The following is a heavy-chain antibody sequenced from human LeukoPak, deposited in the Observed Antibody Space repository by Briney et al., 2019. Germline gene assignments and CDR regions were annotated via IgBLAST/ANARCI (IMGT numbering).Heavy chain of an antibody. CDR1: GVSISSGGYS. V-gene: IGHV4-30-2*01. J-gene: IGHJ5*02. Sequence: PSQTLSLTCAVSGVSISSGGYSWSWIRQPPGKGLEWIGYIYHSGSTYYNPSLKSRVTISVDRSKNQFSLELSSVTAAGTAVYYCARGHYGSGSYYKLGFDPWGQGTLVTVSS. CDR3: ARGHYGSGSYYKLGFDP. D-gene: IGHD3-10*01. CDR2: IYHSGST.